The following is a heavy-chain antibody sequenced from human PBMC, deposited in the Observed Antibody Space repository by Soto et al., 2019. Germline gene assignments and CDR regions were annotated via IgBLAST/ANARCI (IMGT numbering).Heavy chain of an antibody. D-gene: IGHD3-22*01. CDR1: GYTFTYYG. Sequence: ASVKVSFKASGYTFTYYGITWVRQAPGQGLEWMGWISAYSGNTHYAQSLQGRVTMTTDTSTTTAYLDLRSLRSDDTAVYYCARLGDYDASGRDYWGQGTLVTVSS. J-gene: IGHJ4*02. V-gene: IGHV1-18*01. CDR3: ARLGDYDASGRDY. CDR2: ISAYSGNT.